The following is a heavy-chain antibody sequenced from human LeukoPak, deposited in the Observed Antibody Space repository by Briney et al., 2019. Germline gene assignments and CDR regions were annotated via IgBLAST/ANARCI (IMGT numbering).Heavy chain of an antibody. CDR3: ARAERGVAGTTPSDY. J-gene: IGHJ4*02. CDR1: GYTFTSYY. V-gene: IGHV1-46*01. Sequence: ASVKVSCKASGYTFTSYYMHWVRQAPGQGLEWMGIINPSGGSTSYAQKFQGRVTMTRDTSTSTVYMELSSLRSEDTAVYYCARAERGVAGTTPSDYWGQGTLVTVSS. CDR2: INPSGGST. D-gene: IGHD6-19*01.